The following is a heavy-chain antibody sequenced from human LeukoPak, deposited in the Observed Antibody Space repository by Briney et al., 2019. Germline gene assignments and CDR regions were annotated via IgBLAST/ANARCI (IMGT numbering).Heavy chain of an antibody. CDR2: MNPKSGNT. CDR3: ARGVTTYGDGKLFYQYNWFAP. V-gene: IGHV1-8*01. CDR1: GYTFINHD. Sequence: ASVKVSCKASGYTFINHDINWVRQATGQGLEWMGWMNPKSGNTGYSQKFQGRVTMTRNTSTNTAHMELSSLRSEDTAVYYCARGVTTYGDGKLFYQYNWFAPWGQGTLVTVSS. J-gene: IGHJ5*02. D-gene: IGHD4/OR15-4a*01.